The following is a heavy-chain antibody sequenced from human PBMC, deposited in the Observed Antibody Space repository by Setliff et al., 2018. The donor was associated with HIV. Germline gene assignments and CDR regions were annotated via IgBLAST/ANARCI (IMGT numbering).Heavy chain of an antibody. CDR1: GGSIGIYY. J-gene: IGHJ6*03. CDR3: ARDQGIVATTRVMDV. CDR2: IYYTGST. D-gene: IGHD1-7*01. V-gene: IGHV4-59*01. Sequence: PLETLSLTCTVSGGSIGIYYWSWLRQPPGKGLEWIGYIYYTGSTNYNPSLKSRVTISVDTSKNQFSLKLNSVTAADTAVYYCARDQGIVATTRVMDVWGKGTTVTVSS.